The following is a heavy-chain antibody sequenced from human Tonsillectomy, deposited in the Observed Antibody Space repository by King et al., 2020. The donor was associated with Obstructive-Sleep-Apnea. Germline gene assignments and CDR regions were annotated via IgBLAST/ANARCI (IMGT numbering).Heavy chain of an antibody. CDR2: ISYDGGNK. D-gene: IGHD5-12*01. CDR3: ASGYSGYDGDYDYGDYGGIFVFDY. V-gene: IGHV3-30-3*01. CDR1: GFTVSSYA. Sequence: VQLVESGGGVVQPGRSLRLSFAASGFTVSSYAMHWVGQAPGKGLEWVAAISYDGGNKYYGDSVEGRFIISRDNSHNKLFLQMNSLRAEDTAVYYCASGYSGYDGDYDYGDYGGIFVFDYWGQGTLVTVSS. J-gene: IGHJ4*02.